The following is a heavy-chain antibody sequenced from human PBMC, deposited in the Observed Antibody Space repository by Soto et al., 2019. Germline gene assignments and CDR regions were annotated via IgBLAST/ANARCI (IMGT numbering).Heavy chain of an antibody. CDR3: ARDFGHGYYLDY. CDR2: ITDSSDTV. V-gene: IGHV3-48*02. D-gene: IGHD3-3*01. Sequence: LGGSLRLSCVASGFSFSNYNMNWVRQAPGKGLEWVSYITDSSDTVHYADSVRGRFTISRDNAESSLYLQMNSPRDEDTAVYFCARDFGHGYYLDYWGRGTLVTVSS. J-gene: IGHJ4*02. CDR1: GFSFSNYN.